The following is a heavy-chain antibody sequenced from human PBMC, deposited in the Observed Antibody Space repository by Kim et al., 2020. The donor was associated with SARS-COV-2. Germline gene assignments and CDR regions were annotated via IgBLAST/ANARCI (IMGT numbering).Heavy chain of an antibody. CDR2: ISGSSRYT. Sequence: GGSLRLSCAASGFTFSDYYMSWIRQAPGKGLEWISYISGSSRYTNYANSVKGRFTISRDNAKNSLYLQMNSLRPEDTAVYYCVRVARQQRVEGWFDPWGQGTLVSVSS. CDR1: GFTFSDYY. CDR3: VRVARQQRVEGWFDP. J-gene: IGHJ5*02. V-gene: IGHV3-11*05. D-gene: IGHD6-13*01.